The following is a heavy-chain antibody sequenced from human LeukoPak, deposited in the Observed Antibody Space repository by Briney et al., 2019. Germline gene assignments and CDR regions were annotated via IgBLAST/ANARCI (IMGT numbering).Heavy chain of an antibody. CDR1: GDSITDYY. J-gene: IGHJ4*02. CDR3: ARESGRLAMVFDY. V-gene: IGHV4-59*01. CDR2: IYYSGIT. D-gene: IGHD6-19*01. Sequence: SATLSLTCTVSGDSITDYYWSWIRPPPGKGLEWIGYIYYSGITNYNPSLKSRVTISVDTSKNQFSLKLSSVTAADTAVYYCARESGRLAMVFDYWGQGTLVTAPS.